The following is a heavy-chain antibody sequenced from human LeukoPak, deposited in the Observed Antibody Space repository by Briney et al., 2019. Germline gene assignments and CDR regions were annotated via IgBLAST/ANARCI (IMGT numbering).Heavy chain of an antibody. CDR3: ARDPENMSTFGGVTPPD. J-gene: IGHJ4*02. V-gene: IGHV3-30*04. CDR1: GFTFSNYA. Sequence: GGSLRLSCAASGFTFSNYAMHWVRQAPGKGLEWVAVISYDGRHTSYDESVKGRFTISRDNSKHTLYLQMNRLRAEDTAVYYCARDPENMSTFGGVTPPDWGQGTLVTVSS. D-gene: IGHD3-16*01. CDR2: ISYDGRHT.